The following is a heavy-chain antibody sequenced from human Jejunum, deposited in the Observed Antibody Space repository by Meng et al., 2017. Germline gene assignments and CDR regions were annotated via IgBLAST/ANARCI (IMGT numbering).Heavy chain of an antibody. CDR2: IIPIFGTA. Sequence: SVKVSCKASGGTFSSYAISWVRQAPGQGLEWMGGIIPIFGTANYAQKFQGRVTITTDESTSTAYMELSSLRSEDTAVYYCANKRGYSGYDYYYYGMDVWGRGTTVTVSS. J-gene: IGHJ6*02. CDR1: GGTFSSYA. CDR3: ANKRGYSGYDYYYYGMDV. D-gene: IGHD5-12*01. V-gene: IGHV1-69*05.